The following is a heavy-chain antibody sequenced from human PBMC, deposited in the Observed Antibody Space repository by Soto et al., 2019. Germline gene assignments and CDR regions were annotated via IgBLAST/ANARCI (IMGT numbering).Heavy chain of an antibody. J-gene: IGHJ5*02. Sequence: QVQLVQSGAEVKKPGASVKVSCKASAYTFTSYDINWVRQATGQGLEWMGWMNPNSGNTGFAQKFQGRVTMTRNTSISTAYMELTSLPSEDTAVYYCTRANSGSVRRWFGPWGQGTLVTVSS. CDR1: AYTFTSYD. D-gene: IGHD4-17*01. CDR3: TRANSGSVRRWFGP. CDR2: MNPNSGNT. V-gene: IGHV1-8*01.